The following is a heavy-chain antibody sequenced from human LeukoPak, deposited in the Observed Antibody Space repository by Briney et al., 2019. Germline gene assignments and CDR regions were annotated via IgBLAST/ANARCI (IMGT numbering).Heavy chain of an antibody. J-gene: IGHJ4*02. CDR2: ITAYDGNT. Sequence: GASVKVSCKASGYTFNRFGISWVRQAPGQGLEWMGWITAYDGNTNSAQKFQDRVTMTTDTSTSTAYMELRTLRSDDTAVYYCARNWNEKTYFFDYWGQGTLVTVSS. V-gene: IGHV1-18*01. CDR1: GYTFNRFG. CDR3: ARNWNEKTYFFDY. D-gene: IGHD1-1*01.